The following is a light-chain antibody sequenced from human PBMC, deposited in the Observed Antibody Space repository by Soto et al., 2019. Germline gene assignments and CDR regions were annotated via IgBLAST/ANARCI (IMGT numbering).Light chain of an antibody. CDR1: QSVRH. Sequence: EIVLTQSPGTLSLSPGERATLSCRASQSVRHFAWNQQKPGQAPRVLMSDAFTRASGTPATFSGSGSGVNFTLTNSSLVPEDFAVYYCQQPGALPMYTFGQGTILQI. J-gene: IGKJ2*01. CDR2: DAF. CDR3: QQPGALPMYT. V-gene: IGKV3-11*01.